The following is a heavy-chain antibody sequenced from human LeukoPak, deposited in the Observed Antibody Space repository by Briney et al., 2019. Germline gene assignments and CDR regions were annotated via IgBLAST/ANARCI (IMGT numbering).Heavy chain of an antibody. CDR1: GGSISSGDYF. CDR3: ARDRDFNRGIDY. Sequence: SETLSLTCTVSGGSISSGDYFWSWIRQPPGKGLEWIGYIYYSGSTYYNPSLKSRVTISVDTSKNQFSLKLSSVTAADTAVYYCARDRDFNRGIDYWGQGTLVTVSS. CDR2: IYYSGST. J-gene: IGHJ4*02. V-gene: IGHV4-30-4*01. D-gene: IGHD1-14*01.